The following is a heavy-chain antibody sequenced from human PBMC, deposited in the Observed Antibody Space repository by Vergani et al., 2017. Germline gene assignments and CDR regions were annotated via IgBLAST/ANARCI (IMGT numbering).Heavy chain of an antibody. Sequence: QVQLVQSGAEVKKPGSSVKVSCKASGGTFSSYAISWVRQAPGQGLEWMGWINPNSGGTNYAQKFQGRVTMTRDTSISTAYMELSRLRSDDTAVYYCARVIIGSGSYLDYWGQGTLVTVSS. CDR3: ARVIIGSGSYLDY. J-gene: IGHJ4*02. CDR2: INPNSGGT. D-gene: IGHD3-10*01. V-gene: IGHV1-2*02. CDR1: GGTFSSYA.